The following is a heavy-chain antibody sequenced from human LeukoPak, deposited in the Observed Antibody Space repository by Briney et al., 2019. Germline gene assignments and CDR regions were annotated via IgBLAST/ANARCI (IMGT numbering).Heavy chain of an antibody. D-gene: IGHD3-10*01. CDR3: ARTMVRGVGGMDV. V-gene: IGHV3-48*01. CDR1: GFTFSSYS. CDR2: ISSSSNTI. Sequence: GGSLRLSCAASGFTFSSYSMNWVRQAPGKGLEWVSYISSSSNTIYYADSVKGRFTISRDNAKNSLYLQMNSLRADDTAVYYCARTMVRGVGGMDVRGQGTTVTVSS. J-gene: IGHJ6*02.